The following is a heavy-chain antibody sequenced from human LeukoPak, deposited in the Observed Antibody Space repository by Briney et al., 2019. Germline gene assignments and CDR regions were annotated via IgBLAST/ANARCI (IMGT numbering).Heavy chain of an antibody. Sequence: ASVKVSCKASGFTFTSSAMQWVRQARGQRLEWIGWIVVGSGNTNYAQKLQGRVTMTTDTSTSTAYMELRSLRSDDTAVYYCAREVDSSGYYYEYWGQGTLVTVSS. CDR3: AREVDSSGYYYEY. J-gene: IGHJ4*02. CDR2: IVVGSGNT. V-gene: IGHV1-58*02. CDR1: GFTFTSSA. D-gene: IGHD3-22*01.